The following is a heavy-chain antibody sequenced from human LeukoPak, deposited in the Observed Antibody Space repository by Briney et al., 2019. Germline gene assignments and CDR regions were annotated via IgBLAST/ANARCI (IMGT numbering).Heavy chain of an antibody. CDR3: ARRAGAYSHPYDY. CDR1: GFTFDDYG. D-gene: IGHD4/OR15-4a*01. Sequence: RPGGSLRLSCAASGFTFDDYGMNWVRQAPGKGLEWVSNINWNGGSAGYADSVKGRFTISRDNSKNTLYLQMNSLRAEDTAVYYCARRAGAYSHPYDYWGQGTLVTVSS. CDR2: INWNGGSA. V-gene: IGHV3-20*04. J-gene: IGHJ4*02.